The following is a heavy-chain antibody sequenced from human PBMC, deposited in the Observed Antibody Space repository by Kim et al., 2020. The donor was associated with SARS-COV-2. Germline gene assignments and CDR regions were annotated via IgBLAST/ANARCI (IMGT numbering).Heavy chain of an antibody. J-gene: IGHJ4*02. V-gene: IGHV3-15*01. D-gene: IGHD3-10*01. CDR3: TTDPSYYGSGSYDTGGY. Sequence: VKGRFTISRDESKNTLYLQMNSLKTEDTAVYYCTTDPSYYGSGSYDTGGYWGQGTLVTVSS.